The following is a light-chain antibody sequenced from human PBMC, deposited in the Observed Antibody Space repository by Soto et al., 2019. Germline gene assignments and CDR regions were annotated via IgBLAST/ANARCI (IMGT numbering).Light chain of an antibody. CDR2: TAS. V-gene: IGKV1-9*01. Sequence: IQLTQSPSSLSASVGDRVTITCRASQGITNYLAWYQQKPGKAPKLLIHTASTLESGVPSRFSGSRSGTDFTLIISSLQPEDFATYYCQQFNTYPYTFGPGTNLEIK. CDR1: QGITNY. CDR3: QQFNTYPYT. J-gene: IGKJ2*01.